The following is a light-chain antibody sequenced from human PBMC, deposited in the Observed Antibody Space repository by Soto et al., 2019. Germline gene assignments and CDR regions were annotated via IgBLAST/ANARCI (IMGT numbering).Light chain of an antibody. CDR1: QSIGDS. Sequence: DIQMSQSPSTLSASVGDRVTITCRASQSIGDSLAWYQQKPGKAPYLLISDVSSLERGVPSRFSGSGSGKEFTLTIRSMPPDAFATFSCKQYNGYSRTFGQGTKVDIK. V-gene: IGKV1-5*01. J-gene: IGKJ1*01. CDR2: DVS. CDR3: KQYNGYSRT.